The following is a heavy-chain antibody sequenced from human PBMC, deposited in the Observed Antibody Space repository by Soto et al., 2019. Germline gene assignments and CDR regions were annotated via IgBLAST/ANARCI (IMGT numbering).Heavy chain of an antibody. CDR1: GFTPGDHY. Sequence: PGGSLRLSCAASGFTPGDHYISWVRQAPGKGLEWIGYSSNSGSFTRYADSVKGRFSISRDNAKSSLYLQISSLRGDDTATYYCVKSGDNYNLLDYWGQGTPVTVSS. CDR2: SSNSGSFT. V-gene: IGHV3-11*06. D-gene: IGHD1-1*01. CDR3: VKSGDNYNLLDY. J-gene: IGHJ4*02.